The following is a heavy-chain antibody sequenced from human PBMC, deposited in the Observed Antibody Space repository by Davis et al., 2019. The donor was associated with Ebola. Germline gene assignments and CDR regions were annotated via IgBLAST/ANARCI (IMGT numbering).Heavy chain of an antibody. CDR1: GFTFSSYE. Sequence: PGGSLRLSCAASGFTFSSYEMNWVRQAPGKGLEWVSYISSSGSIIYYADSVKGRFTISRDNAKNSLYLQMDSLRAEDTAVYYCARGGLIDYWGQGTLVTVSS. CDR2: ISSSGSII. D-gene: IGHD3-10*01. V-gene: IGHV3-48*03. J-gene: IGHJ4*02. CDR3: ARGGLIDY.